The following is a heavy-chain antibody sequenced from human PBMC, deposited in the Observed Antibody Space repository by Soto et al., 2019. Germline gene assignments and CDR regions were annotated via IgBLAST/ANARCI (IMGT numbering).Heavy chain of an antibody. V-gene: IGHV3-23*01. D-gene: IGHD3-10*01. Sequence: EVQVLESGGGLVQPGGSLRLSCAASGFTVSRYAMSWVRQAPGKGLEWVSGFSGSGGATYYADSVKGRFTISRDNSKSTFYLQMNSLRAEDTAVYYCAKAGGDYWGQGTPVTVSS. CDR2: FSGSGGAT. J-gene: IGHJ4*02. CDR3: AKAGGDY. CDR1: GFTVSRYA.